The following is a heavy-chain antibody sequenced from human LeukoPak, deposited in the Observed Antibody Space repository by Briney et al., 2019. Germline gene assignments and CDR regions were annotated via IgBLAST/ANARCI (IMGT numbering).Heavy chain of an antibody. CDR1: GFTFSSYA. D-gene: IGHD6-19*01. V-gene: IGHV3-23*01. Sequence: GGSLRLSCAASGFTFSSYAMSWVRQAPGKGLEWVSAISGSGGSTYYADSVKGRFTISRDNSKNTLYLQMNSLRAEDTAVYYCANRLSDSSGRYLTPFDYWGQGTLVTVSS. CDR2: ISGSGGST. J-gene: IGHJ4*02. CDR3: ANRLSDSSGRYLTPFDY.